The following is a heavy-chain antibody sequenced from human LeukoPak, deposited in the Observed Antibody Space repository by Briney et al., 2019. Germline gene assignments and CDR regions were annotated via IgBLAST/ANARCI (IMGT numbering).Heavy chain of an antibody. CDR1: GGTFISYA. J-gene: IGHJ4*02. V-gene: IGHV1-69*05. D-gene: IGHD1-7*01. CDR2: IIPIFGTA. Sequence: SVKVSCKASGGTFISYAISWVRQAPGQGGEWMGGIIPIFGTANYAQKFQGRVTITTDEYTSTAYMELSSLRSEDTAVYYCARGTTEYYFDYWGQGTLVTVSS. CDR3: ARGTTEYYFDY.